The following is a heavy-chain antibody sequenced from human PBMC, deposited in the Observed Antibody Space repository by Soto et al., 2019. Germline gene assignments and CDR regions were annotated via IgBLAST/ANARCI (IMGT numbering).Heavy chain of an antibody. CDR3: ASNVVTAIPDYYYYGMDV. Sequence: SVKVSCKASGGTFSSYAISWVRQAPGQGLEWMGGIIPIFGTANYAQKFRGRVTITADESTSTAYMELSSLRSEDTAVYYCASNVVTAIPDYYYYGMDVWGQGTTVTVSS. CDR2: IIPIFGTA. CDR1: GGTFSSYA. V-gene: IGHV1-69*13. J-gene: IGHJ6*02. D-gene: IGHD2-21*02.